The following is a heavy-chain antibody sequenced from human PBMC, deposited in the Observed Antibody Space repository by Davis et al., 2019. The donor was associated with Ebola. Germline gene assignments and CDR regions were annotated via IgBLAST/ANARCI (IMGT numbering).Heavy chain of an antibody. Sequence: SQTLSLTCAISGDSLSSHSAAWNWIRQSPSRGLEWLGRTYYRSKWYNDYAVSVKSRITINPDTSKNQFSLQLNSVTPEDTAVYYCARLTGTDYGMDVWGKGTTVTVSS. CDR3: ARLTGTDYGMDV. CDR1: GDSLSSHSAA. V-gene: IGHV6-1*01. CDR2: TYYRSKWYN. D-gene: IGHD1-20*01. J-gene: IGHJ6*04.